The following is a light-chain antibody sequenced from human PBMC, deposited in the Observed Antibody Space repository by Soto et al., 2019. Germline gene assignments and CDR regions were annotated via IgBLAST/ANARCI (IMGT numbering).Light chain of an antibody. V-gene: IGLV2-11*01. CDR2: DVS. Sequence: QSALTQPRSVSWSPGQSVTISCTGTSSDVGGYNYVSWYQQHPGKAPKLMIYDVSKRPSGVPDRFSGSKSGNTASLTISGLQAEDEAAYYCCSYAGSYSLVFGTGTKVTVL. J-gene: IGLJ1*01. CDR1: SSDVGGYNY. CDR3: CSYAGSYSLV.